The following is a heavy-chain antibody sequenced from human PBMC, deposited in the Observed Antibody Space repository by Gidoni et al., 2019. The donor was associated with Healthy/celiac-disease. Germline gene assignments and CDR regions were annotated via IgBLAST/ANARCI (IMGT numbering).Heavy chain of an antibody. Sequence: QLQLQESGQGLVMPSETLSLTCTVSGGSTRTSSYYWGRIRQPPVKGLEGIGGIDYSRGTYDNPSLKRRVTIYVDTSKNQFSLKLSSVAAADTAVYYCARNDYVSGSHYFDYWGQGTLVTVSS. D-gene: IGHD3-10*01. CDR3: ARNDYVSGSHYFDY. V-gene: IGHV4-39*01. J-gene: IGHJ4*02. CDR1: GGSTRTSSYY. CDR2: IDYSRGT.